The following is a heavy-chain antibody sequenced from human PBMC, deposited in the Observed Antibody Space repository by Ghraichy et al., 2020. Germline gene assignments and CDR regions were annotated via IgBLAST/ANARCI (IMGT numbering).Heavy chain of an antibody. CDR3: ARDLRGDDV. CDR1: GGSFSAYY. V-gene: IGHV4-34*01. D-gene: IGHD4-17*01. CDR2: ISHSGRT. J-gene: IGHJ6*02. Sequence: ESLNISCAVYGGSFSAYYWSWIRQPPGKGLEWIGEISHSGRTNYNPSLKSRVTISVDTSKNHFSLKVSSVTTADTAVYFCARDLRGDDVWGQGTTVTVSS.